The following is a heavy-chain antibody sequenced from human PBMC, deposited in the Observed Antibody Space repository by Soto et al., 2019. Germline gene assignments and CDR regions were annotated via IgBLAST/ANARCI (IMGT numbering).Heavy chain of an antibody. D-gene: IGHD6-6*01. V-gene: IGHV1-69*02. CDR2: IVPMFGIP. J-gene: IGHJ6*03. CDR3: ASGPYTSSSGGYYYYYMDV. CDR1: GGTFSSYA. Sequence: QVQLVQSGAEVKKPGSLVKVSCKASGGTFSSYAINWVRQAPGQGLEWMGRIVPMFGIPNFAPKFQGRVTMTADRSTTTAYMELGSLRSEDTAVYYCASGPYTSSSGGYYYYYMDVWGKGTTVTVSS.